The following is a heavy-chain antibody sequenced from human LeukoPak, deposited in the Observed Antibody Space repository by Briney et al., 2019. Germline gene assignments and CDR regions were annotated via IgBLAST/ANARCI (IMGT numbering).Heavy chain of an antibody. Sequence: SETLSLTCTVSGGSISSGDYYWSWIRQPPGKGLEWIGYIYYSGSTNYNPSLKSRVTISVDTSKNQFSLKLSSVTAADTAVYYCAREGALTIFGVVTYYMDVWGKGTTVTVSS. CDR3: AREGALTIFGVVTYYMDV. J-gene: IGHJ6*03. CDR2: IYYSGST. D-gene: IGHD3-3*01. V-gene: IGHV4-30-4*01. CDR1: GGSISSGDYY.